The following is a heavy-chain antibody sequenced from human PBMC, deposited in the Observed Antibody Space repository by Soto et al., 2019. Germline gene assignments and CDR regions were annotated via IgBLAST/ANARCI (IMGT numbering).Heavy chain of an antibody. J-gene: IGHJ4*02. V-gene: IGHV4-34*01. CDR2: INHSGST. CDR3: ATSDTAMDHYFDY. D-gene: IGHD5-18*01. Sequence: QVQLQQWGAGLLKPSETLSLTCAVYGGSFSGYYWSWIRQPPGKGLEWIGEINHSGSTNYNPSLKSRVTISVATSKNQFSLKLSSVTAADTAVYYCATSDTAMDHYFDYWGQGTLVTVSS. CDR1: GGSFSGYY.